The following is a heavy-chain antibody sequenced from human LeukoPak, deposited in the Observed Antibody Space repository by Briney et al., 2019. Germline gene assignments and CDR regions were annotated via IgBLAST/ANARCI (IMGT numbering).Heavy chain of an antibody. CDR1: GGTFSSYA. V-gene: IGHV1-69*01. D-gene: IGHD2-2*01. CDR2: IIPIFGTA. CDR3: ARVGYPDIVVVPDNWFDP. J-gene: IGHJ5*02. Sequence: GSSVKVSCKASGGTFSSYAISWVRQAPGQGLEWMGGIIPIFGTANYAQKFQGRVTFTADESTSTAYMELSSLRSEDTAVYYCARVGYPDIVVVPDNWFDPWGQGTLVTVSS.